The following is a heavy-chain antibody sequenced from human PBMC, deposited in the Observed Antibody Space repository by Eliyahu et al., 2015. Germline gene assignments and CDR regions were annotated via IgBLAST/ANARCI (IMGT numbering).Heavy chain of an antibody. CDR2: ISGSSTTI. J-gene: IGHJ1*01. Sequence: EVQLVXXGGGLVQPGGSLRLXCAASGXXXSXYSMNWVRQAPGKGLEWVSYISGSSTTIYYADSVKGRFTISRDNAKNSLYLQMNSLRDEDTAVYYCARDAEATRSSFQHWGQGTLV. CDR3: ARDAEATRSSFQH. D-gene: IGHD1-26*01. V-gene: IGHV3-48*02. CDR1: GXXXSXYS.